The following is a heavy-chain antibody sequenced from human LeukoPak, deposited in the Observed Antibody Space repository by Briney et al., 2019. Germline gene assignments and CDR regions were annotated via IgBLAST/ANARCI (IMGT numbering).Heavy chain of an antibody. Sequence: PSETLSLTCTVSGGSISSYYWTWIRQPPGKGLEWIGYIYYSGSTNYNPSLKSRVTMSIDTSKNQFSLNLTSVTAADTAVYYCVRKVPPGYYQHWGQGTLVTVSS. CDR2: IYYSGST. J-gene: IGHJ1*01. V-gene: IGHV4-59*08. CDR3: VRKVPPGYYQH. CDR1: GGSISSYY. D-gene: IGHD3-10*01.